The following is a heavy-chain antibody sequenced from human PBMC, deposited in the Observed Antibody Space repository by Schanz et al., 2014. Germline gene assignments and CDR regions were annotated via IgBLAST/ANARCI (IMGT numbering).Heavy chain of an antibody. CDR3: AREEGYGYGPGAFDI. J-gene: IGHJ3*02. CDR2: LWNDGSEK. CDR1: GFTFSNYN. V-gene: IGHV3-33*01. D-gene: IGHD5-18*01. Sequence: QEQLVESGGGVVQPGRSLRLSCAASGFTFSNYNMHWVRQAPGKGLEWVAILWNDGSEKYYAGSVKGRFTISRDNSKNTLYLQMNSLRAEDTAVYYCAREEGYGYGPGAFDIWGQGTMVTVSS.